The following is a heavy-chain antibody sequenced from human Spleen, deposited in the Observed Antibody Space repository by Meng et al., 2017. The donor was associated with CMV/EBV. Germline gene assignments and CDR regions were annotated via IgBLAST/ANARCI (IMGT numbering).Heavy chain of an antibody. J-gene: IGHJ6*02. CDR1: GYTFTDYD. CDR3: ARDRNKVTVFGVANFGMDV. V-gene: IGHV1-8*03. Sequence: ASVKVSCKASGYTFTDYDFNWMRQATGQGLEWMGWMNPKSGETGYAQKFQGRVTFTRDTSISTAYMELSSLGSEDTAVYSCARDRNKVTVFGVANFGMDVWGQGTTVTVSS. D-gene: IGHD3-3*01. CDR2: MNPKSGET.